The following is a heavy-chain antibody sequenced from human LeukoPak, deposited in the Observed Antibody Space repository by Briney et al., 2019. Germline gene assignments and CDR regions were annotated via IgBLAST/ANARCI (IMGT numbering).Heavy chain of an antibody. D-gene: IGHD3-10*01. CDR3: ARADGSGSYGWFDP. CDR2: INPNSGGT. Sequence: ASVKVSCKASGYTFTSYGISWVRQAPGQGLEWMGWINPNSGGTNYAQKFQGRVTMTRDTSISTAYMELSRLGSDDTAVYYCARADGSGSYGWFDPWGQGTLVTVSS. V-gene: IGHV1-2*02. CDR1: GYTFTSYG. J-gene: IGHJ5*02.